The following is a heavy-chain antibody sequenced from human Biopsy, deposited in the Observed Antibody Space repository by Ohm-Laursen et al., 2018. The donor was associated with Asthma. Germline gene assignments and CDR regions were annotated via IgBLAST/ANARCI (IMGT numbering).Heavy chain of an antibody. CDR3: ARARETTNYGNSDFDI. CDR2: INPSGAGT. J-gene: IGHJ4*02. V-gene: IGHV1-46*02. CDR1: GFSFDNYF. D-gene: IGHD2-8*01. Sequence: ASVKVSCNASGFSFDNYFMHWVRQAPGQGLEWMGIINPSGAGTRYAEKFRGRLIVTRDASTRTAFIDLRSLRSDDTAIYFCARARETTNYGNSDFDIWGQGTLITVSS.